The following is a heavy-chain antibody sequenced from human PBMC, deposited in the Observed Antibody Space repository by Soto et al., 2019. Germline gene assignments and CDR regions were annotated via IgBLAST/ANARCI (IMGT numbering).Heavy chain of an antibody. D-gene: IGHD4-17*01. Sequence: VTVSCKASGYTFTGHYLHWVTHAPGKGLEWMGWINPNSGGTNYAQKLQGRVTMTRHTYISTAYLDLSRLRSDDTAVYYCARDDYGGYPGVFIDFWGQGTLVSVSS. J-gene: IGHJ4*02. V-gene: IGHV1-2*02. CDR1: GYTFTGHY. CDR3: ARDDYGGYPGVFIDF. CDR2: INPNSGGT.